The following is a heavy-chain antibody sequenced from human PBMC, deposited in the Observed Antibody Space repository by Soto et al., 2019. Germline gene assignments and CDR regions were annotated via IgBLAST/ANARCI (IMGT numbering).Heavy chain of an antibody. V-gene: IGHV4-59*01. J-gene: IGHJ4*02. CDR2: IYYSGST. CDR3: ARSMRWSYHRYFDD. D-gene: IGHD1-26*01. Sequence: QVQLQESGPGLVKPSETLSLTCTVSGGSISSYYWNWIRQPPGKGLEWIGYIYYSGSTNYNPSLKSRLTISVDTSKNQFSLKLSSVTAAETAVYYCARSMRWSYHRYFDDWGQGTLVTVSS. CDR1: GGSISSYY.